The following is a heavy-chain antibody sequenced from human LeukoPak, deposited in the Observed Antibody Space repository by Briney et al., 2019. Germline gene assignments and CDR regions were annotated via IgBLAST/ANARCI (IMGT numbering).Heavy chain of an antibody. V-gene: IGHV4-59*01. CDR2: IYYSGST. D-gene: IGHD2-2*01. Sequence: SETLSLTCTVSGGSISSYYWSWIRQPPGKGLEWIGYIYYSGSTNYNPSLKSRVTISVDTSKNQFSLKLSSVTAADTAVYYCARGYCSSTSCPGLFDYWGQGTLVTVSS. J-gene: IGHJ4*02. CDR1: GGSISSYY. CDR3: ARGYCSSTSCPGLFDY.